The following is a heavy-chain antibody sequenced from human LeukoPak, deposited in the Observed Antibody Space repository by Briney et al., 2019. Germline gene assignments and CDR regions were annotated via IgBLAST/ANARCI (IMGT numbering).Heavy chain of an antibody. CDR1: GFTFGDYF. J-gene: IGHJ4*02. CDR3: TRDPYDILTGYGVLFDY. CDR2: ISSKGYGGTT. D-gene: IGHD3-9*01. V-gene: IGHV3-49*04. Sequence: GGSLRLSCTASGFTFGDYFMSWVRQAPGKGLEGVGFISSKGYGGTTEYAASVKGRFTISRDDSKIITYLQMNSLKIEDTAVYYCTRDPYDILTGYGVLFDYWGQGTLVTVSS.